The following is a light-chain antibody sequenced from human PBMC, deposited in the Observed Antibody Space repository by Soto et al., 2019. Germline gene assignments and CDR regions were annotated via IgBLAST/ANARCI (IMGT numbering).Light chain of an antibody. V-gene: IGLV1-40*01. CDR3: QSADSSGTYPVV. Sequence: QAVVTQPPSVSGAPGQRVTISCTGSSSNIGAGYDVHWYQQLPGTAPKLLIYGNSNRPSGVPDRFSGSKSGTSASLAITGLQAEDEADYYCQSADSSGTYPVVFGGGTKLTVL. CDR1: SSNIGAGYD. J-gene: IGLJ2*01. CDR2: GNS.